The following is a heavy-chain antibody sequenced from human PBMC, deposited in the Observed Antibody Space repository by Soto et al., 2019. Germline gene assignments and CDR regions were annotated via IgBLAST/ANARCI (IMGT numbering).Heavy chain of an antibody. CDR1: GFTFSSYW. D-gene: IGHD6-13*01. CDR3: ARLIASAGTSFRYYYYGMDV. CDR2: IKQDGSEK. V-gene: IGHV3-7*01. Sequence: GSLRLSCAASGFTFSSYWMSWVRQAPGKGLEWVANIKQDGSEKYYVDSVKGRFTISRDNAKNSLYLQMNSLRAEDTAVYYCARLIASAGTSFRYYYYGMDVWGPGTMVTVSS. J-gene: IGHJ6*02.